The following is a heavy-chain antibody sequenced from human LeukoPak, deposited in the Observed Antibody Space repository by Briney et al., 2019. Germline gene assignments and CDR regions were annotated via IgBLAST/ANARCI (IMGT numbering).Heavy chain of an antibody. J-gene: IGHJ5*02. CDR1: GYTFTSYY. CDR2: ISAYNGNT. V-gene: IGHV1-18*04. Sequence: ASVKVSCKASGYTFTSYYMHWVRQAPGQGLEWMGWISAYNGNTNYAQKLQGRVTMTTDTSTSTAYMELRSLRSDDTAVYYCARGGYCSSTSCYANWFDPWGQGTLVTVSS. D-gene: IGHD2-2*01. CDR3: ARGGYCSSTSCYANWFDP.